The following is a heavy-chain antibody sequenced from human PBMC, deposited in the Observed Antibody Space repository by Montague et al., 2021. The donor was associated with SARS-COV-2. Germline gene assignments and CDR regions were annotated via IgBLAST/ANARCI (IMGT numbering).Heavy chain of an antibody. V-gene: IGHV3-23*01. Sequence: SLRLSCAASGFTFRSYAMSWVRQAPGKGLEWVSAISGGGGTTYYADSVKGRFTISRDNSKNTLYLQMNSLRAEDTAVYDCAKIRVISGGDYWGQGTLVTASS. CDR2: ISGGGGTT. D-gene: IGHD3-22*01. CDR1: GFTFRSYA. CDR3: AKIRVISGGDY. J-gene: IGHJ4*02.